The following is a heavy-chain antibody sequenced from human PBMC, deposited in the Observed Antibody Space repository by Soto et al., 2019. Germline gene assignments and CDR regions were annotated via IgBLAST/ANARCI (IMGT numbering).Heavy chain of an antibody. CDR1: EFTVSSNY. CDR3: ATIQWGSWSPIDY. CDR2: IYSGGST. V-gene: IGHV3-66*01. J-gene: IGHJ4*02. Sequence: EVQLVESGGGLVQPGGSLRLSCAASEFTVSSNYMSWVRQAPGKGLEWVSVIYSGGSTYYADSVKGRFTISRDNSKNTVYLQMNSLRAEDTAVYYCATIQWGSWSPIDYWGQGTLVTVSS. D-gene: IGHD3-16*01.